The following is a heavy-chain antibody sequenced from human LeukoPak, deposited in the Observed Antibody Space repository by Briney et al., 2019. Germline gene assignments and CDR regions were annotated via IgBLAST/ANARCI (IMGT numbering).Heavy chain of an antibody. V-gene: IGHV3-30-3*01. CDR2: ISYNGSTK. J-gene: IGHJ4*02. CDR1: GFTFSTYT. Sequence: GRSLRLSCAASGFTFSTYTMHWVRQAPGRGLEWVAVISYNGSTKYYAGSVKGRFIISRDNSKNTLYLQMNSLRTEDTAVYYCARAGGQIDYWGQGTLVTVSS. CDR3: ARAGGQIDY.